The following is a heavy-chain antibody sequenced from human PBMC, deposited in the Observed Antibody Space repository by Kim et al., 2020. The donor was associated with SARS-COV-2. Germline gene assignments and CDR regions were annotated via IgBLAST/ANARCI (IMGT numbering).Heavy chain of an antibody. CDR3: ARGITFGGVIVIRRAWFDP. D-gene: IGHD3-16*02. CDR1: GGSVSSGSCY. CDR2: IYYSGST. J-gene: IGHJ5*02. Sequence: SETLSLTCTVSGGSVSSGSCYWSWIRQPPGKGLEWIGYIYYSGSTNYNPSLKSRVTISVDTSKNQFSLKLSSVTAADTAVYYCARGITFGGVIVIRRAWFDPWGQGTLVTVSS. V-gene: IGHV4-61*01.